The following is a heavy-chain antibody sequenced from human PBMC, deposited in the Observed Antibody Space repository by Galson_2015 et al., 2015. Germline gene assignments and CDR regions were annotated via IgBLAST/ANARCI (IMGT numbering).Heavy chain of an antibody. Sequence: SLRLSCAAAGLTFSSYGRHWVRQAPGKGLEWVAGISFDGSNKYYADSVKGRFTISRDNSKTTLYLQMNSLRAEDTAVYYWAKDIVVVVAATHGFDYWGQGTLVTVS. D-gene: IGHD2-15*01. CDR1: GLTFSSYG. V-gene: IGHV3-30*18. CDR2: ISFDGSNK. CDR3: AKDIVVVVAATHGFDY. J-gene: IGHJ4*02.